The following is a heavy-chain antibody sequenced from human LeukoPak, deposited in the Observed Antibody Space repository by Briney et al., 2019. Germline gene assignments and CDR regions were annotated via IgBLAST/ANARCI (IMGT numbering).Heavy chain of an antibody. Sequence: SETLSLTCTVSGGSISSYYWSWIRQPPGKGLEWIGYIYYSGSTNYNPSLKSRVIISVDTYKNQFSLKLSSVTAADTAVYYCARQGGGFWYFDLWGRGTLVTVSS. CDR3: ARQGGGFWYFDL. V-gene: IGHV4-59*08. CDR2: IYYSGST. D-gene: IGHD6-25*01. J-gene: IGHJ2*01. CDR1: GGSISSYY.